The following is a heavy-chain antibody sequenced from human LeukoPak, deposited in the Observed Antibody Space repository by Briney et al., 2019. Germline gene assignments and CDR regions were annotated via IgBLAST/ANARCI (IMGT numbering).Heavy chain of an antibody. D-gene: IGHD4-17*01. V-gene: IGHV3-23*01. J-gene: IGHJ1*01. CDR3: AKEIYGDSTGGRFHH. CDR1: GFTFSRYN. CDR2: ISGSGGST. Sequence: GGSLRLSCAASGFTFSRYNMNWVRQAPGKGLEWVSVISGSGGSTYYADSVKGRFTISRDNSKNTLYLQMNSLRAEDTAVYYCAKEIYGDSTGGRFHHWGQGTLVTVSS.